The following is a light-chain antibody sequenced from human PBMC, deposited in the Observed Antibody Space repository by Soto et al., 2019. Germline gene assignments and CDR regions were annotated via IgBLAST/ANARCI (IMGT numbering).Light chain of an antibody. V-gene: IGLV4-69*01. Sequence: QSVLTQSPSASASLGASVKLTCTLSSEHNSYAIAWHQQQPEKGPRYLMKLNSDGSHSKGDGIPDRFSGSSSGAERYLTISSLQSEDEADYYCQTWGTGPWVFGGGTKVTVL. CDR1: SEHNSYA. CDR3: QTWGTGPWV. CDR2: LNSDGSH. J-gene: IGLJ3*02.